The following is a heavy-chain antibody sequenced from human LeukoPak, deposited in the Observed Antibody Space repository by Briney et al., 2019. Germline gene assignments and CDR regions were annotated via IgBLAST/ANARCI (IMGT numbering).Heavy chain of an antibody. CDR1: GGTFSSYA. CDR3: ARDQYYDSSGYFFWFDP. J-gene: IGHJ5*02. V-gene: IGHV1-69*13. CDR2: IIPIFGTA. D-gene: IGHD3-22*01. Sequence: SVKVSCKASGGTFSSYAISWVRQAPGQGLEWMGGIIPIFGTANYAQNFQGRVTITADESTSTAYMELSGLRSEDTAVYYCARDQYYDSSGYFFWFDPWGQGTLVTVSS.